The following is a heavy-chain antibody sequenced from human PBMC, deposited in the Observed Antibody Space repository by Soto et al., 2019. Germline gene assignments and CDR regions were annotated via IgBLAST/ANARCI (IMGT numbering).Heavy chain of an antibody. D-gene: IGHD3-10*01. Sequence: KPSETLSLTCTVSGGSISSGGYYWSWIRQHPGKGLEWIGYIYYSGSTYYNPSLKSRVTISVDTSKNQFSLKLSSVTAAETAVYYCARSSHGRDYYGSGSLYYYYWMDVWGQGTTVTVSS. CDR1: GGSISSGGYY. CDR3: ARSSHGRDYYGSGSLYYYYWMDV. CDR2: IYYSGST. J-gene: IGHJ6*02. V-gene: IGHV4-31*03.